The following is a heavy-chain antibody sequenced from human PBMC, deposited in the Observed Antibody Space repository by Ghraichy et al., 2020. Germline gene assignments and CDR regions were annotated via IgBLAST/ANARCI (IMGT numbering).Heavy chain of an antibody. V-gene: IGHV3-21*01. CDR3: AREREGWRWLQYSYYYYYGMDV. Sequence: GGSLRLSCAASGFTFSSYSMNWVRQAPGKGLEWVSSISSSSSYIYYADSVKGRFTISRDNAKNSLYLQMNSLRAEDTAVYYCAREREGWRWLQYSYYYYYGMDVWGQGTTVTVSS. D-gene: IGHD5-24*01. CDR2: ISSSSSYI. J-gene: IGHJ6*02. CDR1: GFTFSSYS.